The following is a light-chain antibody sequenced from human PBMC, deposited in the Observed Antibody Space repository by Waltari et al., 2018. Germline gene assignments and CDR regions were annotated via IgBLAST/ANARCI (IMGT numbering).Light chain of an antibody. CDR2: GAS. J-gene: IGKJ4*01. CDR3: QQYGTSPLT. Sequence: EIVLTQSPGTLSLSPGERATLPCRSSQTVTTDYFAWYQQNPGQAPKFLFFGASGRATGVPDRFSGSGSGTDFTLTISRLEPDDFAVYYCQQYGTSPLTFGGGTKVEIK. CDR1: QTVTTDY. V-gene: IGKV3-20*01.